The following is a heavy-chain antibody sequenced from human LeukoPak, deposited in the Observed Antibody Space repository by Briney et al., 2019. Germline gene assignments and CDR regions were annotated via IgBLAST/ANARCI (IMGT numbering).Heavy chain of an antibody. CDR1: GYTFTSYG. V-gene: IGHV1-18*01. D-gene: IGHD2-2*01. CDR3: ARDTDIVVVPAATGLDY. Sequence: ASVKVSCKASGYTFTSYGISWVRQAPGQGLEWMGWISAYNGNTNYAQKLQGRVTMTTDTSTSTAYMELRSLRSDDTAVYYCARDTDIVVVPAATGLDYWGQGTLVTASS. J-gene: IGHJ4*02. CDR2: ISAYNGNT.